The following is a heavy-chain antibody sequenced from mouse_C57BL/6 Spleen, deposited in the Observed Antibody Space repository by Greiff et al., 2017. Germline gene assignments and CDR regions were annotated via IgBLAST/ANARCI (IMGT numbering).Heavy chain of an antibody. CDR1: GFTFSDYG. D-gene: IGHD1-2*01. Sequence: EVKLVESGGGLVKPGGSLKLSCAASGFTFSDYGMHWVRQAPEKGLEWVAYISSGSSTIYYADTVTGRFTISRDNAKNTLFLQMTSLRSEDTAMYYCARQSDGYYFDYWGQGTTLTVSS. V-gene: IGHV5-17*01. CDR3: ARQSDGYYFDY. J-gene: IGHJ2*01. CDR2: ISSGSSTI.